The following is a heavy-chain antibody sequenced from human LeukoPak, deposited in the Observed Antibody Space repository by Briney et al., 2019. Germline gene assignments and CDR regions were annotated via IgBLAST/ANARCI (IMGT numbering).Heavy chain of an antibody. V-gene: IGHV3-73*01. CDR3: TTPYGDSSEYYYGMDV. CDR2: IRSKANSYAT. Sequence: GGSLKLSCAASGFTFSGSAMHWVRQASGKGLEWVGRIRSKANSYATAYAASVKGGFTISRDDSKNTAYLQTNSLKTEDTAVYYCTTPYGDSSEYYYGMDVWGQGTTVTVSS. D-gene: IGHD4-17*01. J-gene: IGHJ6*02. CDR1: GFTFSGSA.